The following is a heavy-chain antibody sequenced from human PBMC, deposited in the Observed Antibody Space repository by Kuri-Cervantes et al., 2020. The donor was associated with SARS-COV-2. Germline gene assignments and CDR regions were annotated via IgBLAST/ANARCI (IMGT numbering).Heavy chain of an antibody. V-gene: IGHV4-39*07. Sequence: GSLRLSCTVSGGSISSTYYWGWVRQPPGKGLEWIGSIHYSGSTYYNPSLKSRVTMSVDTSKNQFSLKLSSVTAADTAVYYCARDKTSGGWFDPWGQGTLVTVSS. D-gene: IGHD3-16*01. CDR2: IHYSGST. J-gene: IGHJ5*02. CDR1: GGSISSTYY. CDR3: ARDKTSGGWFDP.